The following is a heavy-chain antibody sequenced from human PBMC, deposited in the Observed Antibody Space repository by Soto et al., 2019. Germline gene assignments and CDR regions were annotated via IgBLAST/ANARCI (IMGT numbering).Heavy chain of an antibody. Sequence: SETLSLTCAVYGGSFSWYYWSWIRQPPGEGLEWIGEINHSGSTNYNPSLKSRVTISVDTSKNQFSLKLSSVTAADTAVYYCARGLGCSSTSCYLPYFDYWGQGTLVTVSS. CDR1: GGSFSWYY. V-gene: IGHV4-34*01. D-gene: IGHD2-2*01. J-gene: IGHJ4*02. CDR2: INHSGST. CDR3: ARGLGCSSTSCYLPYFDY.